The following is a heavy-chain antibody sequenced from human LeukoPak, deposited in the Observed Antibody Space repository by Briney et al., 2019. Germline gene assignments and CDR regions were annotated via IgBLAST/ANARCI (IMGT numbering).Heavy chain of an antibody. CDR2: IYSSGAT. CDR1: GGSINSYY. CDR3: ARGGSGDFYNF. D-gene: IGHD6-19*01. Sequence: SETLSLTCTVSGGSINSYYWSWVRQPPGKGLEWIGYIYSSGATNYNPSLKSRVTILVDTSKNHFSLNLSSVTAADTAVYLCARGGSGDFYNFWGQGRLVTVSS. J-gene: IGHJ4*02. V-gene: IGHV4-59*01.